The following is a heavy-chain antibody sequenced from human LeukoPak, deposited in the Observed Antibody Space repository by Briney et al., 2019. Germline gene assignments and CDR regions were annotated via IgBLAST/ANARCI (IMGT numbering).Heavy chain of an antibody. CDR1: GFTVSSNY. V-gene: IGHV3-53*01. Sequence: PGGSLRLSCAASGFTVSSNYVSWVRQAPGKGLEWVSVIYSGGSTYYSDSVKGRFTISRDNSKNTLYLQMNSLRAEDTAVYYCARSPGDYDWYFDLWGRGTLVTVSS. CDR3: ARSPGDYDWYFDL. CDR2: IYSGGST. D-gene: IGHD4-17*01. J-gene: IGHJ2*01.